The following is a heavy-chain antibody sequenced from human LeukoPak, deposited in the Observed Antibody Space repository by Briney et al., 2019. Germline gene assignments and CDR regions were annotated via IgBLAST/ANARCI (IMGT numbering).Heavy chain of an antibody. Sequence: SETLSLTCTVSGGSINNYYWTWIRQPPGKGLEWIGYIYYSGSTNYIPSLKSRVTISLDTSNYQFSLRLHSVTAADTAIYYCATYTSGWYLSYWGQGTLVTVSS. D-gene: IGHD6-19*01. J-gene: IGHJ4*02. CDR2: IYYSGST. CDR1: GGSINNYY. CDR3: ATYTSGWYLSY. V-gene: IGHV4-59*01.